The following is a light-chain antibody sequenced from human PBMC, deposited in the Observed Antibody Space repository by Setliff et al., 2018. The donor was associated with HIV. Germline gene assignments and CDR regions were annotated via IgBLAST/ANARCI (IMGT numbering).Light chain of an antibody. Sequence: AIQLTQSPSSLSASVGDRVTITCRASQDIRNELGWYQQKPGKAPKFLIYAASSLQSGVPPRFSGSGSGTDFTLTISSLQPEDFATYYCLQDYNYPRTFGQGTKVDIK. J-gene: IGKJ1*01. CDR3: LQDYNYPRT. CDR1: QDIRNE. V-gene: IGKV1-6*01. CDR2: AAS.